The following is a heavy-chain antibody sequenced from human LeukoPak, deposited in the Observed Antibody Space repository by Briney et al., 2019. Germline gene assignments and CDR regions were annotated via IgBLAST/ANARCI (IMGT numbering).Heavy chain of an antibody. CDR2: ISGSGGTA. D-gene: IGHD6-19*01. CDR1: GFTFSNYG. J-gene: IGHJ4*02. Sequence: GGSLRLSCAASGFTFSNYGMNWVRQAPGKGLEWVSAISGSGGTAYYAGSVKGRFTISRDNSKNTLYLQINSLRAEDTAVYYCAKDHLPGIVVADRDYWGQGTLVTVSS. CDR3: AKDHLPGIVVADRDY. V-gene: IGHV3-23*01.